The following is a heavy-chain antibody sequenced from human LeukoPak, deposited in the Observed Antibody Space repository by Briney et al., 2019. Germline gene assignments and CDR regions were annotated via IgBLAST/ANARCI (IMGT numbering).Heavy chain of an antibody. J-gene: IGHJ4*02. Sequence: SETLSLTCTVSGGSISSSSYYWGWIRQPPGKGLEWIGSIYYSGSTYYNPSLKSRVTISVDTSKNQFSLKLSSVTAADTAVYYCTRPYYYDSSGSPDYWGQGTLVTVSS. CDR2: IYYSGST. CDR3: TRPYYYDSSGSPDY. V-gene: IGHV4-39*07. CDR1: GGSISSSSYY. D-gene: IGHD3-22*01.